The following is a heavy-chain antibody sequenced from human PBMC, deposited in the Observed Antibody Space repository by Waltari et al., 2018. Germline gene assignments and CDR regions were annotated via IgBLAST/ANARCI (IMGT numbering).Heavy chain of an antibody. D-gene: IGHD4-17*01. CDR3: ARARLTVTTRGGWFDP. J-gene: IGHJ5*02. Sequence: QVQLQQWGAGLLKPSETLSLTCAVYGGSFSGYYWRWIRQPPGKGLEWIGEINHSGSTNYNPSLKSRVTISVDTSKNQFSLKLSSVTAADTAVYYCARARLTVTTRGGWFDPWGQGTLVTVSS. V-gene: IGHV4-34*01. CDR1: GGSFSGYY. CDR2: INHSGST.